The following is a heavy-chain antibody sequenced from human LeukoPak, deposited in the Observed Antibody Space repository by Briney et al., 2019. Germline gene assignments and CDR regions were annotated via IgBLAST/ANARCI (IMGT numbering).Heavy chain of an antibody. Sequence: GASVKVSCKASGYTFTSYGISWVRQAPGQGLEWMGWISAYNGNTNYAQKLQGRVTMTTDTSTSTAYMELRSLRSDDTAVYYCARGVYYYDSSGYYFDYWGQGTLVTVSS. V-gene: IGHV1-18*01. J-gene: IGHJ4*02. CDR2: ISAYNGNT. D-gene: IGHD3-22*01. CDR1: GYTFTSYG. CDR3: ARGVYYYDSSGYYFDY.